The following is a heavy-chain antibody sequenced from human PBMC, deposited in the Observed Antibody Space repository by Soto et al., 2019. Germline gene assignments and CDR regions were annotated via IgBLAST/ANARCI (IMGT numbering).Heavy chain of an antibody. CDR1: GLTLTTNY. CDR3: ARHISGYDPYFDY. Sequence: EVQLVESGGGLVQPGGSLRLSCVASGLTLTTNYMSWVRQAPGKGLERLSSIYRGGSTYYADAVQGRFTMSRHNPENTLYLQLNGLRAEDTAVYYCARHISGYDPYFDYWGQGTLVTVSS. D-gene: IGHD5-12*01. CDR2: IYRGGST. J-gene: IGHJ4*02. V-gene: IGHV3-53*04.